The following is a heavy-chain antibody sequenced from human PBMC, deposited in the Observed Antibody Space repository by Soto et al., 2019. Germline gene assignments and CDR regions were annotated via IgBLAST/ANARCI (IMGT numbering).Heavy chain of an antibody. CDR1: GFTFSSYG. D-gene: IGHD3-9*01. J-gene: IGHJ4*02. CDR3: AKDLAYYDILTGPDY. Sequence: PGGSLRLSCGASGFTFSSYGMHWVRQEPGKGLEWVAVISYDGSNKYYADSVKGRFTISRDNSKNTLYLQMNSLRAEDTAVYYCAKDLAYYDILTGPDYWGQGTLVTVSS. V-gene: IGHV3-30*18. CDR2: ISYDGSNK.